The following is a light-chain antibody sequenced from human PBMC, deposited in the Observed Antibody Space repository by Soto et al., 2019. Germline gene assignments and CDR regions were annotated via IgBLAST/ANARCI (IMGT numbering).Light chain of an antibody. CDR1: QTISSW. CDR2: KAS. V-gene: IGKV1-5*03. Sequence: DIQSTQSPSTLSGSVGASATITCRASQTISSWLAWYQQKPGKAPKLLIYKASTLKSGVPSRFSGSGSGTEFTLNISSLQTDDFATYYCKHYNSYSEAFGQGTKVDIK. CDR3: KHYNSYSEA. J-gene: IGKJ1*01.